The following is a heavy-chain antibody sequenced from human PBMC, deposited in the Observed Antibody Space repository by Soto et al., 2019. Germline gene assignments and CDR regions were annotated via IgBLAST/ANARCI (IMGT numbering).Heavy chain of an antibody. J-gene: IGHJ4*02. Sequence: LSLTCTVSGGSIGSYYWSWIRQPPGKGLEWIGYIYYSGSTNYNPSLKSRVTISVDTAKNQCSLKLSSVTAADTAVYYCARDCGGDCYDSWGQGTLVTVSS. CDR1: GGSIGSYY. CDR3: ARDCGGDCYDS. D-gene: IGHD2-21*01. V-gene: IGHV4-59*01. CDR2: IYYSGST.